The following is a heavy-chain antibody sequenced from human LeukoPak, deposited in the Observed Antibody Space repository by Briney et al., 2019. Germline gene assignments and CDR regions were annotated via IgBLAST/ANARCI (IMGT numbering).Heavy chain of an antibody. D-gene: IGHD5-12*01. CDR1: GFTFSSYA. CDR3: AKEMRVATIAFDY. Sequence: GGPLRLSCAASGFTFSSYAMSWVRQAPGKGLEWVSAISASGGSTYYADSVKGRFTVSRDNSKNTLYLRMNSLRAEDTAVYYCAKEMRVATIAFDYWGQGTLVTVSS. J-gene: IGHJ4*02. CDR2: ISASGGST. V-gene: IGHV3-23*01.